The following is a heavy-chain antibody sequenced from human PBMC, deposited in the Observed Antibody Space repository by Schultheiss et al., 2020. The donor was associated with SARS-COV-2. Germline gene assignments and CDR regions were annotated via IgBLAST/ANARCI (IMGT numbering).Heavy chain of an antibody. J-gene: IGHJ6*02. CDR2: INPNSGGT. CDR1: GGTFSSYA. V-gene: IGHV1-2*02. Sequence: ASVKVSCKASGGTFSSYAISWVRQAPGQGLEWMGRINPNSGGTNYAQKFQGRVTMTRDTSISTAYMELSSLRSEDMAVYYCARARVVAAYTLNYYYGMDVWGQGTTVTVSS. CDR3: ARARVVAAYTLNYYYGMDV. D-gene: IGHD2-15*01.